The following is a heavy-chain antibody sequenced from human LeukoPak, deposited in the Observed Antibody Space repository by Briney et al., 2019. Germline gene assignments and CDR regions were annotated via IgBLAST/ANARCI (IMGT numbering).Heavy chain of an antibody. CDR1: GYSFATYW. D-gene: IGHD2-15*01. V-gene: IGHV5-51*01. CDR2: IYPGDSDT. J-gene: IGHJ4*02. CDR3: ARLLGYCSGGSCYRGGNYFDY. Sequence: GESLKISCKGSGYSFATYWVGWVRQMPGKGLEWMGIIYPGDSDTRYSPSFQGQVTISADKSISTAYLQWSSLKASDTAMYYCARLLGYCSGGSCYRGGNYFDYWAREPWSPSPQ.